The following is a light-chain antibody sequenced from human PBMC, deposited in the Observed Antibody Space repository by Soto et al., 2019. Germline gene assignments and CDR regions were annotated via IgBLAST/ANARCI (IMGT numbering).Light chain of an antibody. CDR1: QSVSSY. V-gene: IGKV3-11*01. J-gene: IGKJ4*01. CDR2: DAS. CDR3: QQRRNWPLLT. Sequence: EIVLTQSPATLSLSPGERATLSCRASQSVSSYLAWYQQKPGQAPRLLIYDASNRATGIPARFSGSGSGTDFPLPISSLEPEDFAVYYCQQRRNWPLLTFGGGNKVEIK.